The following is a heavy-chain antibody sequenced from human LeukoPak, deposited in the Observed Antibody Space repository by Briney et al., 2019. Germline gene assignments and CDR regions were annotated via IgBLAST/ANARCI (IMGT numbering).Heavy chain of an antibody. D-gene: IGHD2/OR15-2a*01. V-gene: IGHV1-18*01. CDR1: GYTFTSYG. J-gene: IGHJ6*03. Sequence: GASVKVSCKASGYTFTSYGISWVRQAPGQGLEWMGWISAYNGNTNYAQKLQGRVTMTTDTSTSTAYMELRSLRSDDTAVYYCAXXXYYLQGNYYYMDVWGKGTTVTVSS. CDR2: ISAYNGNT. CDR3: AXXXYYLQGNYYYMDV.